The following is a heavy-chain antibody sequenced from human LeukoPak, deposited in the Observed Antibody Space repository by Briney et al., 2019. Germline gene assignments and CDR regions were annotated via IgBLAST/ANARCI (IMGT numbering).Heavy chain of an antibody. V-gene: IGHV4-59*01. J-gene: IGHJ6*03. Sequence: KPSETLSLTCAVYGGSFSGYYWSWIRQPPGKGLEWIGYIYYSGSTNYNPSLKSRVTISVDTSKNQFSLKLSSVTAADTAVYYCAGAGNYYYYYMDVWGKGTTVTVSS. CDR1: GGSFSGYY. CDR2: IYYSGST. D-gene: IGHD3-10*01. CDR3: AGAGNYYYYYMDV.